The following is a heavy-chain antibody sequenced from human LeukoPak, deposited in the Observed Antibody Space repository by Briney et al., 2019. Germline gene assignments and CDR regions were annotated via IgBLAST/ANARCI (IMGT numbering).Heavy chain of an antibody. D-gene: IGHD4-17*01. CDR1: GGSISSSNW. CDR3: ARAYGARPYYYFDY. V-gene: IGHV4-4*02. CDR2: IYHSGST. J-gene: IGHJ4*02. Sequence: SQTLSLTCAVSGGSISSSNWWTWVRQPSGKGLEWIGEIYHSGSTNYNPSLKSRVTISVDTSKNQFSLKVTSVTAADTAVYYCARAYGARPYYYFDYWGQGTLVTVSS.